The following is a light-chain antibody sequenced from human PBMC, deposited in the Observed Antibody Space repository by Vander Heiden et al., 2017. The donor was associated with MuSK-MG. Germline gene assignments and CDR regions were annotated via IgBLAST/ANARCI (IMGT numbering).Light chain of an antibody. V-gene: IGLV1-47*01. J-gene: IGLJ3*02. CDR2: RNY. Sequence: QSVLTQPPSASGTPGQRVTISCSGSSSNIGGNYVNWYQQLPGTTPKLLIYRNYQRPSGVPDRFAGSKSGTSASLAISGLRSDDETDDYCAVWDDSLNGPVFGGGTKL. CDR1: SSNIGGNY. CDR3: AVWDDSLNGPV.